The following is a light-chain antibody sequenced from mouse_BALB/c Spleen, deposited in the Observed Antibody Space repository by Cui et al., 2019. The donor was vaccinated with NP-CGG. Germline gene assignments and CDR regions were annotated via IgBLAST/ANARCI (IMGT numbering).Light chain of an antibody. CDR3: ALWYSNHWV. CDR1: TGAVTTSNY. V-gene: IGLV1*01. J-gene: IGLJ1*01. Sequence: QAVVTQESALTTSPGETVTLTCRSSTGAVTTSNYANWVQEKPDQLFTGLIGGTNNRAPGVPARFSGSLIGDKAALTITGAQIEDEATYFCALWYSNHWVFGGGTKLTVL. CDR2: GTN.